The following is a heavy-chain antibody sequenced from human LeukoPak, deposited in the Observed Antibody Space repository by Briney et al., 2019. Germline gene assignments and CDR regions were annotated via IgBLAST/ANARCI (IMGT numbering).Heavy chain of an antibody. J-gene: IGHJ5*01. CDR1: GFTFSNYG. V-gene: IGHV3-23*01. CDR3: AKDLHDYGNYVGWFDS. D-gene: IGHD4-11*01. CDR2: ISGSGGST. Sequence: GGSLRLSCAASGFTFSNYGLNWVRQAPGKGLEWVSAISGSGGSTYYADSVKGRFTISRDNSKTTLFLQMNSLRAEDTAVYYCAKDLHDYGNYVGWFDSWGQGTLVTVSS.